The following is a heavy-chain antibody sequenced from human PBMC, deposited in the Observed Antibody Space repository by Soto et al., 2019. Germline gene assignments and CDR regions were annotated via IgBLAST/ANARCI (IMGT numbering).Heavy chain of an antibody. J-gene: IGHJ4*02. CDR2: VNSDGSST. V-gene: IGHV3-74*01. Sequence: PGGSLRLSCAASGFTFTHYRIHWVRQAPGKGLVWVSRVNSDGSSTNYADAVKGRFTISRDNSKNMAYLQMNNLTVEDTGVYYCAKAGDWNYVYAFWGQGTLVTVSS. CDR1: GFTFTHYR. D-gene: IGHD1-7*01. CDR3: AKAGDWNYVYAF.